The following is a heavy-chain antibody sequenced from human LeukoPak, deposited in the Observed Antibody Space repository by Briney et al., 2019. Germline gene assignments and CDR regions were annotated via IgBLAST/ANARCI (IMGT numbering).Heavy chain of an antibody. Sequence: GGSLRLSCAASGFTFSSYAMSWVRQAPGKGLEWVSSISDSGGRTYYADSVKGRCTISRDNSKNTLYLQMNSLRAEDTAVYYCAKKMAVVVVAATDYWGQGTLVTVSS. CDR1: GFTFSSYA. V-gene: IGHV3-23*01. D-gene: IGHD2-15*01. J-gene: IGHJ4*02. CDR3: AKKMAVVVVAATDY. CDR2: ISDSGGRT.